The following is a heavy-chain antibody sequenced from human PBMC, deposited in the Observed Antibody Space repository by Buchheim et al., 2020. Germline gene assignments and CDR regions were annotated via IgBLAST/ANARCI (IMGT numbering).Heavy chain of an antibody. Sequence: EVQLLESGGGLVQTGGSLRLSCTASGFSFSGYVMAWVSQAPGKGLQWVSSISGSGDRTYYGDSVKGRFTISRANSKNTVYLQMNSLRAEDTAVYYCAKGMGDFWSGYPNWFDPWGQGT. D-gene: IGHD3-3*01. V-gene: IGHV3-23*01. CDR1: GFSFSGYV. CDR3: AKGMGDFWSGYPNWFDP. CDR2: ISGSGDRT. J-gene: IGHJ5*02.